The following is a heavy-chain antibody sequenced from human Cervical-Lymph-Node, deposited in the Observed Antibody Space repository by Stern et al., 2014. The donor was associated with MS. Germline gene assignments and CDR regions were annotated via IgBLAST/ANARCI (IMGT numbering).Heavy chain of an antibody. Sequence: QVTLRESGPALVKPTQTLTLTCTFSGFSLSTSGLGVGWIRQPPGEALEWRAYIYCDDQKRYSPSLKSRLTITKDTSKNQVVLTLTNVDPVDTATYYCAHRTAGPFDYWGQGTLVTVSS. CDR1: GFSLSTSGLG. CDR3: AHRTAGPFDY. J-gene: IGHJ4*02. V-gene: IGHV2-5*02. CDR2: IYCDDQK.